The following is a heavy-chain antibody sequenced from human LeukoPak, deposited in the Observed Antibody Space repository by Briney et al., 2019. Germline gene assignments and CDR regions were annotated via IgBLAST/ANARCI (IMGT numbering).Heavy chain of an antibody. J-gene: IGHJ5*02. D-gene: IGHD3-10*01. CDR1: GGSFSGYY. V-gene: IGHV4-34*01. CDR2: INHSGST. CDR3: ARRSITQGGFDP. Sequence: SETLSLTCAVYGGSFSGYYWSWIRQPPGKGLEWIGEINHSGSTNYNPSLKSRVTISVDTSKNQFSLKLSSVTAADTAVHYCARRSITQGGFDPWGQGTLVTVSS.